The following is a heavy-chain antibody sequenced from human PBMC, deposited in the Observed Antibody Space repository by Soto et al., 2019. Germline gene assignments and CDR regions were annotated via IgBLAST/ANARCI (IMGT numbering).Heavy chain of an antibody. CDR1: GFTFSSYG. V-gene: IGHV3-30*18. J-gene: IGHJ4*02. D-gene: IGHD3-3*01. Sequence: QVQLVESGGGVVQPGRSLRLSCAASGFTFSSYGMHWVRQAPGKGLEWVAVISYDGSNKYYADSVKGRFTISRDNSKNTLYLQMNSLRAEDTAVYYCAKELRFLEWLLCFECWGQGTLVIVSS. CDR3: AKELRFLEWLLCFEC. CDR2: ISYDGSNK.